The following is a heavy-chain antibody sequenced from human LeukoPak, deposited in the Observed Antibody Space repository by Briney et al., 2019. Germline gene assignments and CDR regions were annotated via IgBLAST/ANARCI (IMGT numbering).Heavy chain of an antibody. D-gene: IGHD3-9*01. CDR1: GGSISSSSYY. J-gene: IGHJ6*02. CDR2: IYYSGST. V-gene: IGHV4-39*07. Sequence: SSETLSLTCTVSGGSISSSSYYWGWIRQPPGKGLEWIGSIYYSGSTYYNPSLKSRVTISVDTSKNQFSLKLSSVTAADTAVYYCARALDILTGSSYYYYYGMDVWGQGTTVTVSS. CDR3: ARALDILTGSSYYYYYGMDV.